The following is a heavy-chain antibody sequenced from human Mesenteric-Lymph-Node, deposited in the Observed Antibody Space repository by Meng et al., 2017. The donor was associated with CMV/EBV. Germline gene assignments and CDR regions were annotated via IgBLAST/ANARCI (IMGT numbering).Heavy chain of an antibody. J-gene: IGHJ3*01. CDR1: GGSFSGYY. D-gene: IGHD1-14*01. V-gene: IGHV4-34*01. CDR3: AKEITVAGYAFDV. CDR2: INHSGST. Sequence: SETLSLTCAVYGGSFSGYYWSWIRQPPGKGLEWIGEINHSGSTNYNPSLKSRVTISVDTSKNQFSLKLSSVTAADTAVYYCAKEITVAGYAFDVWGQGTMVT.